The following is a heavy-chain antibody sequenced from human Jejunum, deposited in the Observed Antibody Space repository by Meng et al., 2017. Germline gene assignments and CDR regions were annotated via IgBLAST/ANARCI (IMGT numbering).Heavy chain of an antibody. V-gene: IGHV4-61*08. CDR2: AST. CDR3: ARDHWGSLDY. Sequence: QVQLQESGPGLVWPSETLSLICTVSGGSVSSAGYQWGWVRQPPGKGLXWIGYASTNYNPSLKSRVTISLDTSKNQFSLKLSSVTAADTAVYYCARDHWGSLDYWGQGILVTVSS. D-gene: IGHD7-27*01. CDR1: GGSVSSAGYQ. J-gene: IGHJ4*02.